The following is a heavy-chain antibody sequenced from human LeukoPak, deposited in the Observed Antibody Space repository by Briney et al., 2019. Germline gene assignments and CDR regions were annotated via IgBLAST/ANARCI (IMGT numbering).Heavy chain of an antibody. V-gene: IGHV4-4*07. Sequence: PSETLSLTCTVSGGSISSYYWSWTRPPAGKGLEWIGRIYTSGSTNYNPSLKSRVTISVDTSKNQFSLKLSSVTAADTAVYYCARDWSQLELPGEPAPLSNWFDPWGQGTLVTGSS. CDR2: IYTSGST. CDR3: ARDWSQLELPGEPAPLSNWFDP. D-gene: IGHD1-1*01. CDR1: GGSISSYY. J-gene: IGHJ5*02.